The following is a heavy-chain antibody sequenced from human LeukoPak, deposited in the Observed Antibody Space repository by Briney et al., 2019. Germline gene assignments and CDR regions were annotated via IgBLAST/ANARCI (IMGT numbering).Heavy chain of an antibody. CDR1: GFTVSSSY. J-gene: IGHJ5*02. Sequence: GGSLRLSCAASGFTVSSSYMSWVRQTPGKGLEWVAVISYDGSNKYYADSVKGRLTISRDNSKNTLYLQMNSLRSEDTAVYYCARAPLFEDIYYYGSGANWFDPWGQGTLVTVSS. CDR2: ISYDGSNK. CDR3: ARAPLFEDIYYYGSGANWFDP. D-gene: IGHD3-10*01. V-gene: IGHV3-30-3*01.